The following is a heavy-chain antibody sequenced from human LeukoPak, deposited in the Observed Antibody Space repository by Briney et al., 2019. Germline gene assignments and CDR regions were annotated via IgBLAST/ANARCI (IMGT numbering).Heavy chain of an antibody. CDR3: ARASGSYWGENYFDY. J-gene: IGHJ4*02. CDR2: ISSSGSTM. D-gene: IGHD1-26*01. V-gene: IGHV3-11*04. CDR1: GFIFSDYY. Sequence: PGGSLRLSCAASGFIFSDYYMSWIRQAPGKGLEWVSYISSSGSTMYYTDSVKGRFTISRDNAKDSLYLQMNSLRAEDTAVYYCARASGSYWGENYFDYWGQGTLVTVSS.